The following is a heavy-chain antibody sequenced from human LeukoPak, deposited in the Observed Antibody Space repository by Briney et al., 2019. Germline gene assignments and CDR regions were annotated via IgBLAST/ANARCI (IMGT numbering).Heavy chain of an antibody. V-gene: IGHV3-21*01. CDR2: ISSSSSYI. Sequence: GGSLRLSCAASGFTFSSYSMNWVRQAPGKGLEWVSSISSSSSYIYYADSVKGRFTISRDNAKNSLYLQMNSLRAEDTAVYYCAANRFYYDSFDAFDIWGQGTMVTVSS. D-gene: IGHD3-22*01. CDR1: GFTFSSYS. CDR3: AANRFYYDSFDAFDI. J-gene: IGHJ3*02.